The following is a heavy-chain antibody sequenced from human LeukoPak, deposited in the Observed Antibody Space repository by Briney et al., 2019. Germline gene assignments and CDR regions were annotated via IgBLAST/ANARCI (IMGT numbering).Heavy chain of an antibody. D-gene: IGHD3-3*01. V-gene: IGHV1-3*01. CDR1: GYTFTSYA. Sequence: GASVKVSCKASGYTFTSYAMHWVRQAPGQRLEWMGWINAGNGNTKYPQKFQGRVAITRDTSASTAYMELSSVTAADTAVYYCAVVDFWSGYSVVWGQGTLVTVSS. CDR2: INAGNGNT. CDR3: AVVDFWSGYSVV. J-gene: IGHJ4*02.